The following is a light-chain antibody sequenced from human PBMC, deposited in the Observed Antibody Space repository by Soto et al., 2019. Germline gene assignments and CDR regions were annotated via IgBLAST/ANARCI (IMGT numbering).Light chain of an antibody. CDR3: LLSYSGTRRGV. CDR1: TGGVTSDHF. Sequence: QTVVTQEPSLTVSPGGTITLTCGSSTGGVTSDHFPYWVQPKPGQAPMTLIYDTSCKSSWTPARFSGSLLGGKAALPLSGAQPEDEADSYCLLSYSGTRRGVFGGGTKLTVL. J-gene: IGLJ3*02. CDR2: DTS. V-gene: IGLV7-46*01.